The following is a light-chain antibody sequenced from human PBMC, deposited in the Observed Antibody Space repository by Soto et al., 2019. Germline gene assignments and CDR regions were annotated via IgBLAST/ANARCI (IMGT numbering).Light chain of an antibody. CDR2: DAS. V-gene: IGKV3-15*01. J-gene: IGKJ1*01. Sequence: EIVMTQSPATLSVSPGERATLSCRANQSVASDFVWYQQKLGQAPTLLIYDASTRASGVPARFSGRGSGTKCTLTTSSLQSEDFAVYYCQQYNYWRQTFGQGTNVDIK. CDR3: QQYNYWRQT. CDR1: QSVASD.